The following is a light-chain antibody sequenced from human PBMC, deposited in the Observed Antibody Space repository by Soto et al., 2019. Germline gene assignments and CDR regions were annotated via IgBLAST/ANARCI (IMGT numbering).Light chain of an antibody. J-gene: IGKJ4*01. V-gene: IGKV2-28*01. Sequence: DIVMTQSPLSLPVTPGEPASISCRSSQSLLNRNGQNCLDWYLQKPGQSPQLLIHMGFIRASGVPDRFSGSASGTYFTLTISRVGGEDVGVYYCMQALESPPTFGGGTKVEIK. CDR3: MQALESPPT. CDR2: MGF. CDR1: QSLLNRNGQNC.